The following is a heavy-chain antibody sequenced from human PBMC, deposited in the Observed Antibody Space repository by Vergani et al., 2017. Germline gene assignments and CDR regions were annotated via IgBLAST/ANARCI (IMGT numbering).Heavy chain of an antibody. CDR2: IYYRGST. J-gene: IGHJ3*02. V-gene: IGHV4-59*01. CDR3: ARAPNYGDFRDAFDI. Sequence: QVQLQESGPGLVKPSETLSLTCTVSGGSISSYYWSWIRQPPGKGLEWIGYIYYRGSTNYNPSLKSRVTISVDTSKNQFSLKLSSVTAADTAVYYCARAPNYGDFRDAFDIWGQGTMVTVSS. CDR1: GGSISSYY. D-gene: IGHD4-17*01.